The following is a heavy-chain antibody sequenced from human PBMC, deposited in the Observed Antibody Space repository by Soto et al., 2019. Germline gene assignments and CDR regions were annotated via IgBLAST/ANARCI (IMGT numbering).Heavy chain of an antibody. CDR2: IWNDGTRD. Sequence: QVQLVESGGGVVQPGRSLRLSCTASGFTFINYGMHWVRQAPGKGLQWVAVIWNDGTRDDYTDSVKGRFTISRDDSKNTPYRQMNSLRAEDTALYYCARDHQSGDISGRPEFDSWGQGTLVTVSS. CDR1: GFTFINYG. J-gene: IGHJ4*02. D-gene: IGHD6-6*01. V-gene: IGHV3-33*01. CDR3: ARDHQSGDISGRPEFDS.